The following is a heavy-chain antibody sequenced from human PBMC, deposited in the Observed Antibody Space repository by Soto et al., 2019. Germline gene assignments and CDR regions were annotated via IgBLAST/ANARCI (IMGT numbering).Heavy chain of an antibody. CDR2: IYYSGST. D-gene: IGHD6-6*01. V-gene: IGHV4-31*03. CDR1: GGSISSGGYY. Sequence: SETLSLTCTVSGGSISSGGYYWSWIRQYPGKGLEWIGYIYYSGSTYYNPSLKSRVTISVDTSKNQFSLKLSSVTAADTAVYYCARDRYSSSSYYYYYYGMDVWGQGTTVTVSS. J-gene: IGHJ6*02. CDR3: ARDRYSSSSYYYYYYGMDV.